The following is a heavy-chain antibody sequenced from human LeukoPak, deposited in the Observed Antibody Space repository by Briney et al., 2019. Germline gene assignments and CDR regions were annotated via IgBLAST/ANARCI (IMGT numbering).Heavy chain of an antibody. CDR3: ARDKSSGWYKYFQH. CDR2: ISSSSSYI. V-gene: IGHV3-21*01. CDR1: GFTFGSYS. D-gene: IGHD6-19*01. Sequence: GGSLRLSCAASGFTFGSYSMNWVRQAPGKGLEWVSSISSSSSYIYYADSVKGRFTISRDNAKNSLYLQMNSLRAEDTAVYYCARDKSSGWYKYFQHWGQGTLVTVSS. J-gene: IGHJ1*01.